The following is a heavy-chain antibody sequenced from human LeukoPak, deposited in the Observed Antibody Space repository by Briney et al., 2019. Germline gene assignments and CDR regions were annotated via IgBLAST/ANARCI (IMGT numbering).Heavy chain of an antibody. D-gene: IGHD3-22*01. CDR2: ISYDGSNK. CDR1: GFTFSSYA. J-gene: IGHJ4*02. CDR3: ASSSGYYSH. V-gene: IGHV3-30-3*01. Sequence: GGSLRLSCAASGFTFSSYAMRWVRQAPGKGLQWVAVISYDGSNKYYADSVKGRFTISRDNSKNTLYLQVNSLRAEDTAVYYCASSSGYYSHWGQGTLVTVSS.